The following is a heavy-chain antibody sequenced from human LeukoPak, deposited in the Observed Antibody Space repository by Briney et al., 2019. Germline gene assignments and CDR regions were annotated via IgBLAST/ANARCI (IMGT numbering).Heavy chain of an antibody. D-gene: IGHD3-22*01. CDR3: ARDIPHAWSSGYYLNWFDP. CDR2: IIPIFGTA. CDR1: GGTFSGYA. V-gene: IGHV1-69*13. J-gene: IGHJ5*02. Sequence: LVKVSCKASGGTFSGYAISWVRQAPGQGLEWMGGIIPIFGTANYAQKFQGRVTITADESTSTAYMELSSLRSEDTAVYYCARDIPHAWSSGYYLNWFDPWGQGTLVTVSS.